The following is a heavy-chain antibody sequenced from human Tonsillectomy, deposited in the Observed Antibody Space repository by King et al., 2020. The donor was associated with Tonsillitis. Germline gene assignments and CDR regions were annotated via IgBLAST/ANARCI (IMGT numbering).Heavy chain of an antibody. J-gene: IGHJ6*02. CDR1: GYTFTSYG. V-gene: IGHV1-18*01. Sequence: QLVQSGAEVKKPGASVKVSCKASGYTFTSYGISWVRQAPGQGLEWMGWISTYNGNAKYPQKVKGRVTMTTDTSTSTAYMEVRSMRSDDTAVYYCARDPMDYGDLAYSSYGLDVWGQGTTVTVSS. CDR2: ISTYNGNA. D-gene: IGHD4-17*01. CDR3: ARDPMDYGDLAYSSYGLDV.